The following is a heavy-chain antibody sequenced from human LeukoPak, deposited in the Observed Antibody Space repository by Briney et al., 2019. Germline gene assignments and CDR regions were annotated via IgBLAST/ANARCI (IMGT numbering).Heavy chain of an antibody. V-gene: IGHV3-30-3*01. CDR3: AKDNFYYDSSGLFGY. J-gene: IGHJ4*02. CDR2: ISYDGSNK. D-gene: IGHD3-22*01. Sequence: GGSLRLSCAAPGLTFSSYAMHWVRQAPGKGLEWVAVISYDGSNKYYADSVKGRFTISRDNSKNTLYLQMNSLRAEDTTVYYCAKDNFYYDSSGLFGYWGQGTLVTVSS. CDR1: GLTFSSYA.